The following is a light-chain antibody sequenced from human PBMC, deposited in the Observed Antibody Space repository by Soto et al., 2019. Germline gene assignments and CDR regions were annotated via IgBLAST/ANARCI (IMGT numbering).Light chain of an antibody. V-gene: IGKV3-15*01. Sequence: EIVMTQSPATLSVSPGERATLSCRASQSVNNNLAWYQQKPGQAPMLLIYGASTRATGIPARFSGSGSGTEFTLTIRSLQSEDFAVYYCQQYNNWYTFGQGTKLEIK. CDR1: QSVNNN. CDR3: QQYNNWYT. CDR2: GAS. J-gene: IGKJ2*01.